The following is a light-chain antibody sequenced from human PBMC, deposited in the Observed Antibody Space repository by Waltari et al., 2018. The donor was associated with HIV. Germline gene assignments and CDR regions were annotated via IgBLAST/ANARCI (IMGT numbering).Light chain of an antibody. Sequence: ESVLPQSLCILCLYPAERAGLSRRSRQSVRSRYLAWYRQKPGQAHRLLIYAASSRATGIPDRLSGSGSGTDFTLTITRLEPEDFAVYYCQQSGSSLYTFGQGTKVEIK. CDR3: QQSGSSLYT. J-gene: IGKJ2*01. CDR2: AAS. CDR1: QSVRSRY. V-gene: IGKV3-20*01.